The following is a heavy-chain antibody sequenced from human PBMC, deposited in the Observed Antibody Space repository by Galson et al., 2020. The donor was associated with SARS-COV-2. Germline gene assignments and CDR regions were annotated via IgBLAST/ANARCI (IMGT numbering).Heavy chain of an antibody. CDR2: ISTSSSYI. D-gene: IGHD5-18*01. Sequence: GESLKISCAASGFDFSSSSMNWVRQAPGKGLEWVSSISTSSSYIYTPDSVKGRFTISRDNVKKSLYLQMNSLRAKDTAVYYCARDEGIRGYNYGRLYYGMDVWGQGTTVTVSS. V-gene: IGHV3-21*01. CDR1: GFDFSSSS. CDR3: ARDEGIRGYNYGRLYYGMDV. J-gene: IGHJ6*02.